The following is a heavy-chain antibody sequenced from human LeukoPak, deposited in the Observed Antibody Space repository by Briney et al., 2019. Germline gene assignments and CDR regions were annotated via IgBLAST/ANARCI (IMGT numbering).Heavy chain of an antibody. CDR2: ISAYNGNT. Sequence: ASVKVSCKASGYTFTSYGISWVRQAPGQGLEWMGWISAYNGNTNYAQKLQGRVTMTTDTSTSTACMELRSLRSDDTAVYYCARAGEYDFWSGYYPNWFDPWGQGTLVTVSS. CDR1: GYTFTSYG. D-gene: IGHD3-3*01. V-gene: IGHV1-18*01. J-gene: IGHJ5*02. CDR3: ARAGEYDFWSGYYPNWFDP.